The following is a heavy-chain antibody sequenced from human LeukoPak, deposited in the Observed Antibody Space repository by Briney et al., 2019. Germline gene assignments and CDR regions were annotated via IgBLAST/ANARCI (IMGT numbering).Heavy chain of an antibody. D-gene: IGHD2-2*01. CDR1: GGSISSHC. Sequence: SETLSLTCIVSGGSISSHCWTWIRQPPGKGLEWIGYTSYSGSTYYNPYLMSRVTISVDTSKNQFSLRLTSVTAADTAMYYCARSGSTRSSAYNYYGLDVWGQGTTVTVSS. V-gene: IGHV4-59*11. CDR2: TSYSGST. J-gene: IGHJ6*02. CDR3: ARSGSTRSSAYNYYGLDV.